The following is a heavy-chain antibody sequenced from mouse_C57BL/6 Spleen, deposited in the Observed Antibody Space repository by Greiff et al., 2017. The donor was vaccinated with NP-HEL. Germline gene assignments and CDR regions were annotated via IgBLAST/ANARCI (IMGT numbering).Heavy chain of an antibody. V-gene: IGHV3-6*01. Sequence: DVKLRESGPGLVKPSQSLSLTCSVTGYSITSGYYWNWIRQFPGNKLEWMGYISYDGSNNYNPSLKNRISITRDTSKNQFFLKLNSVTTEDTATYYCARDYGPYFDYWGQGTTLTVSS. CDR3: ARDYGPYFDY. CDR1: GYSITSGYY. J-gene: IGHJ2*01. CDR2: ISYDGSN. D-gene: IGHD1-2*01.